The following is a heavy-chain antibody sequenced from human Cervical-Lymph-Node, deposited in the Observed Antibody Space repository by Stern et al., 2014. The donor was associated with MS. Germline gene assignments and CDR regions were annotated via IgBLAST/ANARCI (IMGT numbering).Heavy chain of an antibody. J-gene: IGHJ6*02. CDR1: GYSFNIYW. CDR2: IYPDDSDT. CDR3: ARRGMDV. Sequence: EVHLVESGAEVKKPGESLTISCKGFGYSFNIYWIAWVRQRPGKGLEWMGIIYPDDSDTGYSPSFQGQVTFSVAKSISTAYLQWSSLKPSDTATYFCARRGMDVWGQGTSVTVSS. V-gene: IGHV5-51*01.